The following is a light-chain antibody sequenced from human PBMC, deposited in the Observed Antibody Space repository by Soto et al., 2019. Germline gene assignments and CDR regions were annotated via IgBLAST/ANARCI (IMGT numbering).Light chain of an antibody. CDR2: DVS. CDR3: QQRNSRYS. V-gene: IGKV3-11*01. Sequence: EIVLTQSPATLSLSPGARATLSCRASHSVSSYLALYQQRPGQAPRLLIDDVSNRATGIPARFDGSGSGTDFNLAISSLEPEDWSGYYCQQRNSRYSFGPGTKLEIK. CDR1: HSVSSY. J-gene: IGKJ2*01.